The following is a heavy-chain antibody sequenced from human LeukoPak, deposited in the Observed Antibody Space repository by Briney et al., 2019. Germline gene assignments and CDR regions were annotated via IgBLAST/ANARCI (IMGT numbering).Heavy chain of an antibody. J-gene: IGHJ5*02. V-gene: IGHV4-61*01. CDR2: IYYSGST. CDR1: GGSINTPNYY. Sequence: SETLSLTCTVSGGSINTPNYYWSWIRQPPGKGLEWIGYIYYSGSTNYNPSLKSRVTISVDTSKNQFSLKLSSVTAADTAVYYCAREGLTVDPWGQGTLVAVSS. CDR3: AREGLTVDP. D-gene: IGHD3/OR15-3a*01.